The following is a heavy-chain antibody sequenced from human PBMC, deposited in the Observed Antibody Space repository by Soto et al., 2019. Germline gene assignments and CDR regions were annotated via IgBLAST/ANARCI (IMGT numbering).Heavy chain of an antibody. CDR3: VREGGDNWFDP. Sequence: SVKVSCKASGFDFGSFGIQFLRQTRGRGLEWIGWIVVASGRTNYARQFQGRVAFSRDMSSTTAYMDLYDLKSDDTAVYYCVREGGDNWFDPWGQGTLVTVSS. CDR2: IVVASGRT. J-gene: IGHJ5*02. CDR1: GFDFGSFG. V-gene: IGHV1-58*02. D-gene: IGHD3-16*01.